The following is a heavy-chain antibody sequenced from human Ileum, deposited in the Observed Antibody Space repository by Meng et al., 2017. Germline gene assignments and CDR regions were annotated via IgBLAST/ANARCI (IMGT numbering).Heavy chain of an antibody. V-gene: IGHV3-11*01. CDR1: GITFSDYY. CDR3: ATLSYSSLGY. Sequence: QVQLVEAGGGVIQPGGSLGLSCAASGITFSDYYMSWIRQAPGKGLEWVSYISNSGSNIYYVDSVKGRFTISRDNAKNSLYLQMNSLRAEDTAVYYCATLSYSSLGYWGQGTLVTVSS. D-gene: IGHD1-26*01. CDR2: ISNSGSNI. J-gene: IGHJ4*02.